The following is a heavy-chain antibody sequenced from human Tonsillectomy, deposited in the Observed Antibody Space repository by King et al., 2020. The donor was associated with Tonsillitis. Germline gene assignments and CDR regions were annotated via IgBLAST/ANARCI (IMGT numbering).Heavy chain of an antibody. CDR3: ARDMHGSTPTFDAFNI. D-gene: IGHD2-15*01. CDR1: GYTFTSHG. J-gene: IGHJ3*02. CDR2: ISAYNGDT. Sequence: VQLVESGAEVKKPGASVTVSCKASGYTFTSHGISWLRQAPGKGLEWMGWISAYNGDTNYAQRLQGRVTMTRDTSTSTAYMELRSLRSDDTAVYYCARDMHGSTPTFDAFNICGQGTMVTVSS. V-gene: IGHV1-18*04.